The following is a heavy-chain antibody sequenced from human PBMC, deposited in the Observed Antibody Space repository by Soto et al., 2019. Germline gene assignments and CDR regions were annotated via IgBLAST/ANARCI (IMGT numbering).Heavy chain of an antibody. CDR2: IYNSGSS. D-gene: IGHD3-16*01. J-gene: IGHJ4*02. V-gene: IGHV4-59*02. CDR1: GDSVSSYY. CDR3: ARGVETAFMTGLVY. Sequence: PSETLSLTCSVSGDSVSSYYWTWIRQSPGKGLEWIGYIYNSGSSNYNPSLKSRVTISADTSKNQFSLRLSSVAAADTAVYYCARGVETAFMTGLVYWGQGILVTVSS.